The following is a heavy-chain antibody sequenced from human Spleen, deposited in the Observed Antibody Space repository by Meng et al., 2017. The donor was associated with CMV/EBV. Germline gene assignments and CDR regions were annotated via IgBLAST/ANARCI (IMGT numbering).Heavy chain of an antibody. V-gene: IGHV3-48*03. Sequence: EGSLRLSCAASGFTFSSYEMNWVRQAPGKGLEWVSYISGSGSTVYYADSVKGRFTISRDNVKNSLYLQINRLRAEDTAVYYCARVLESSGYWGSVYYGMDVWGQGTTVTVSS. D-gene: IGHD3-22*01. CDR2: ISGSGSTV. CDR1: GFTFSSYE. CDR3: ARVLESSGYWGSVYYGMDV. J-gene: IGHJ6*02.